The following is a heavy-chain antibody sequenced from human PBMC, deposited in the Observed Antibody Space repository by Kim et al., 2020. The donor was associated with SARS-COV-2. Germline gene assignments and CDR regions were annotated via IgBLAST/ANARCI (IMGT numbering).Heavy chain of an antibody. CDR3: ARTVSSWYSHFDF. J-gene: IGHJ4*02. V-gene: IGHV7-4-1*02. Sequence: YAQGFTGRFVFSLDTSVSTAYLQSSSLKAEDTAVYYCARTVSSWYSHFDFWGQGTLVTVSS. D-gene: IGHD6-13*01.